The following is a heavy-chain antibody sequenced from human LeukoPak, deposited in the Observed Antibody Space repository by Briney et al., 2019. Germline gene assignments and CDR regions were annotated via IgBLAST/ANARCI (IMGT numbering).Heavy chain of an antibody. V-gene: IGHV1-18*01. D-gene: IGHD3-22*01. CDR2: ISAYNGNT. CDR1: GYTFTIYG. J-gene: IGHJ4*02. Sequence: ASVKVSCKPSGYTFTIYGISWVRQAPGQGLEWMGWISAYNGNTNYAQKLQGRVTMHTNTSTSTTYMELRSLRSDDTDVYYCARDFSHSLTYYYDSSGYFPFDYWGQGTLVTVSS. CDR3: ARDFSHSLTYYYDSSGYFPFDY.